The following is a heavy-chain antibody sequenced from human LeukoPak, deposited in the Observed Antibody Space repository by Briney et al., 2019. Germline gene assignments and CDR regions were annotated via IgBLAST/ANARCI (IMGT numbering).Heavy chain of an antibody. D-gene: IGHD3-10*01. CDR1: GYTFTNYD. V-gene: IGHV1-8*03. Sequence: GASVKVSCKTSGYTFTNYDINWVRQATGQGLEWMGWMNPNSGNTGYAQKFQGRVTTTRDTSISTAYMELTSLRSEDTAVYYCARDGDYYGSGNFDYWGQGTLVTVSS. CDR3: ARDGDYYGSGNFDY. CDR2: MNPNSGNT. J-gene: IGHJ4*02.